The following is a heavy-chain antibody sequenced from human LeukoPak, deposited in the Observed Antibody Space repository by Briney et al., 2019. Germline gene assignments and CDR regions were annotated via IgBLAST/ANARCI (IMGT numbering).Heavy chain of an antibody. D-gene: IGHD5-12*01. J-gene: IGHJ4*02. CDR2: VHDGGRT. CDR3: VRHSLRLTDSNFDY. Sequence: SETLSLTCTVSGGSISSYHWSWIRQPPGKGLEWIGFVHDGGRTKYNPSLKSRLTISVDTSKNQFSLKLSSATAADTAVYYCVRHSLRLTDSNFDYWGPGELVTVSS. CDR1: GGSISSYH. V-gene: IGHV4-59*08.